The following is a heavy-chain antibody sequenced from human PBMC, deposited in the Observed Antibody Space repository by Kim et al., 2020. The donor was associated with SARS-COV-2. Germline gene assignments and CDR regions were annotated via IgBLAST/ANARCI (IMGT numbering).Heavy chain of an antibody. CDR1: GYTFTNNP. CDR3: ARGPGPVDY. V-gene: IGHV7-4-1*02. J-gene: IGHJ4*02. CDR2: INTKTGNP. Sequence: ASVKVSCKASGYTFTNNPINWVRQAPGQGLEWMGWINTKTGNPMYGQGFTGRFALSLDTSVSTAYLDISSLKAEDTAVYYCARGPGPVDYWGQGTLVTV.